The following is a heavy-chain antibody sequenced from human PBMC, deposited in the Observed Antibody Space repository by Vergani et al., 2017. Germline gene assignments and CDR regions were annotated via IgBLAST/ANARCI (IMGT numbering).Heavy chain of an antibody. V-gene: IGHV4-59*01. D-gene: IGHD6-13*01. CDR1: GGSISSYY. Sequence: QVQLQESGPGLVKPSETLSLTCTVSGGSISSYYWSWIRQPPGKGLEWIGYIYYSGSTNYNPPLKSRVTISVDTSKNQFSLKLRSVTAADTAVYYCARRGSSWYWYFDPWGQGTLVTVSS. CDR3: ARRGSSWYWYFDP. CDR2: IYYSGST. J-gene: IGHJ5*02.